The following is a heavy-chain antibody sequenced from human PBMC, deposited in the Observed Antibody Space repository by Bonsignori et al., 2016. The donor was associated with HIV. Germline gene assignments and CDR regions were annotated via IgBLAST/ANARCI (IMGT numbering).Heavy chain of an antibody. CDR3: ARGPYWYFDL. V-gene: IGHV4-59*01. Sequence: RQAPGKGLEWIGHISYSGSTNYNPSLRSRVTISVDTSNTQFSLKLNSVTAADTAVYFCARGPYWYFDLWGRGTLVTVSS. CDR2: ISYSGST. J-gene: IGHJ2*01.